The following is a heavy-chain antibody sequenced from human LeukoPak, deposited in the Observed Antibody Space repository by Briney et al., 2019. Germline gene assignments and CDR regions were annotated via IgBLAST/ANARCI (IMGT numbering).Heavy chain of an antibody. CDR2: INTVASYI. Sequence: PGGSLRLSCAASGFTFSSFSFNWVHQGPRKGLVWVSSINTVASYIYYADSVKGRFTISRDNAKNSLYLQMNSLRAEDTGVYYCARLRRNSDKSGFYYYYDYWGQGTLVTVSS. V-gene: IGHV3-21*06. D-gene: IGHD3-22*01. CDR3: ARLRRNSDKSGFYYYYDY. CDR1: GFTFSSFS. J-gene: IGHJ4*02.